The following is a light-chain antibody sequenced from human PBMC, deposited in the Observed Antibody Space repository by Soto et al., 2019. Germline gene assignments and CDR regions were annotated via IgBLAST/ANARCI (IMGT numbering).Light chain of an antibody. CDR2: EIS. Sequence: QSALTQPASVSGSPGQSITISCTGTNNDIGNYKYVSWYQQHPGKAPKLLIYEISNRPSGISNRFSGSKSGNTASLTISGLRAEDEAEYYCCSLEGSNALVVFGGGTKVTVL. CDR3: CSLEGSNALVV. V-gene: IGLV2-23*02. J-gene: IGLJ2*01. CDR1: NNDIGNYKY.